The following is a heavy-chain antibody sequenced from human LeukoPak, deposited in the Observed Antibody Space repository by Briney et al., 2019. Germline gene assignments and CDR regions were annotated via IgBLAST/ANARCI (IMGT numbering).Heavy chain of an antibody. V-gene: IGHV1-8*03. CDR2: MNPNSGNT. CDR3: ARGGCCSSTSCYMRSPFDP. Sequence: VASVKVSCKASGYAFTSYDINWVRQATGQGLEWMGWMNPNSGNTGYAQKFQGRVTIARDTSISTASMELSSLRSEGTAVYYCARGGCCSSTSCYMRSPFDPWGQGTLVTVSS. J-gene: IGHJ5*02. D-gene: IGHD2-2*02. CDR1: GYAFTSYD.